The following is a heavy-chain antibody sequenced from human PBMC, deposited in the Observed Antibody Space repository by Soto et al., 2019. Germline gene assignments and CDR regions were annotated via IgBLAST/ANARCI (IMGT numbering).Heavy chain of an antibody. CDR1: GFTFSSYG. CDR3: AKDEAGSSSWAFYYYYYYMDV. V-gene: IGHV3-30*18. Sequence: GGSLSLSCAASGFTFSSYGMHWVRQAPGKGLEWVAVISYDGSNKYYADSVKGRFTISRDNSKNTLYLQMNSLRAEDTAVYYCAKDEAGSSSWAFYYYYYYMDVWGKGTTVTVSS. D-gene: IGHD6-13*01. CDR2: ISYDGSNK. J-gene: IGHJ6*03.